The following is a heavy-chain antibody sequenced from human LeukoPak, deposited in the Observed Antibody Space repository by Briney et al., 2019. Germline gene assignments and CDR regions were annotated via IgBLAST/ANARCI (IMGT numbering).Heavy chain of an antibody. Sequence: GGSLRLSCAASGFTFDDYAMHWVRQAPGKGLEWVSLISWDGGSTYYADSVKGRFTISRDNSKNSLYLQMNSLRAEDTALYYCARHSLDRSTTYYYGSGTGWFGPWGQGTLVTVSS. J-gene: IGHJ5*02. CDR2: ISWDGGST. V-gene: IGHV3-43D*03. CDR3: ARHSLDRSTTYYYGSGTGWFGP. CDR1: GFTFDDYA. D-gene: IGHD3-10*01.